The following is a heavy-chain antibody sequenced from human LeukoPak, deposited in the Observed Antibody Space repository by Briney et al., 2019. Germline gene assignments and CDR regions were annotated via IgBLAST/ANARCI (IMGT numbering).Heavy chain of an antibody. D-gene: IGHD6-13*01. CDR3: ARIEQQLVAFDP. J-gene: IGHJ5*02. Sequence: PSQTLSLTCAVSGGSISSGGYYWSWIRQHPGKGLEWIGYIYYSGSTYYNPSLKSRVTISVDTSKNQFSLKLSSVTAADTAVYYCARIEQQLVAFDPWGQGTLVTVSS. V-gene: IGHV4-31*11. CDR1: GGSISSGGYY. CDR2: IYYSGST.